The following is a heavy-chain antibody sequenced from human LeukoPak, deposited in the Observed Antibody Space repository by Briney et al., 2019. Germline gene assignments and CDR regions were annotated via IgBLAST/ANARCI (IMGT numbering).Heavy chain of an antibody. V-gene: IGHV3-48*03. Sequence: GGSLRLSCAASGFTFSSYEMNWVRQAPGKGLEWVSYISSSGSTIYHADSVKGRFTISRDNAKNSLHLQMNSLRTEDTAVYYCARVLGSDHINGYFDSWGQGALVTVSS. CDR2: ISSSGSTI. J-gene: IGHJ4*02. D-gene: IGHD2-15*01. CDR1: GFTFSSYE. CDR3: ARVLGSDHINGYFDS.